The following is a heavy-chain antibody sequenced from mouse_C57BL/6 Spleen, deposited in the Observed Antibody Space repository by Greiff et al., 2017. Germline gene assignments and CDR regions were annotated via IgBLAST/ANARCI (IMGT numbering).Heavy chain of an antibody. V-gene: IGHV6-3*01. D-gene: IGHD1-1*01. CDR3: TIYYGSTWFAY. J-gene: IGHJ3*01. CDR1: GFTFSNYW. Sequence: EVKLVESGGGLVQPGGSMKLSCVASGFTFSNYWMNWVRQSPETGLEWVAQIRLKSDNYATHYAESVKGRFTISRDDSKSSVYLQMNNLRAEDTGIYYCTIYYGSTWFAYWAKGLWSLSLQ. CDR2: IRLKSDNYAT.